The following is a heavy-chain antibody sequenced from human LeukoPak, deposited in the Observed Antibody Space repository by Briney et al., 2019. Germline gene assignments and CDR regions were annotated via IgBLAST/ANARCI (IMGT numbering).Heavy chain of an antibody. CDR3: ARGEDYYDSSGYCFDY. J-gene: IGHJ4*02. CDR2: IIPILGIA. Sequence: SVKVSCKASGGTFSSYAFSWVRQAPGQGLEWMGRIIPILGIANYAQKFQGRVTITADKSTSTAYMELSSLRSEDTAVYYCARGEDYYDSSGYCFDYWGQGTLVTVSS. D-gene: IGHD3-22*01. V-gene: IGHV1-69*04. CDR1: GGTFSSYA.